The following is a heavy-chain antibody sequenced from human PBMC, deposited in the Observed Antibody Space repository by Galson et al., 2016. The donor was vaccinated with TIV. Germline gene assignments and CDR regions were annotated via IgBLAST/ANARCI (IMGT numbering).Heavy chain of an antibody. CDR1: GFSLSTSGMR. D-gene: IGHD6-13*01. Sequence: PALVKPTQTLTLTCTFSGFSLSTSGMRVSWIRQPPGKALEWLARIDWDDEKFYSTSLRTRLTISKDTSKNQVVLTLTNMDPVDTATCYCARNLAAAAGSFDYWGQGSLVTVSS. CDR2: IDWDDEK. J-gene: IGHJ4*02. CDR3: ARNLAAAAGSFDY. V-gene: IGHV2-70*04.